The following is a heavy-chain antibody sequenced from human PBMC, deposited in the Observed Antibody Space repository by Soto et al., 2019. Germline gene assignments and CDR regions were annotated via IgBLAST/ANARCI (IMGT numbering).Heavy chain of an antibody. D-gene: IGHD6-13*01. J-gene: IGHJ1*01. Sequence: SETLSLTCTVSGGSISSGGYYWSWIRQHPGKGLEWIGYIYYSGSTYYNPSLKSRVTISVDTSKNQFSLKLSSVTAADTAVYYCAREGYSSRSSQPWGQGTLVTLAS. CDR1: GGSISSGGYY. CDR3: AREGYSSRSSQP. V-gene: IGHV4-31*03. CDR2: IYYSGST.